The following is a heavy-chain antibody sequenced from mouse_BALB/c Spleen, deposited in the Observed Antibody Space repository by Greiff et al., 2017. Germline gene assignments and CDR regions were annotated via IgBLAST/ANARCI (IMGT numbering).Heavy chain of an antibody. J-gene: IGHJ2*01. Sequence: EVKLMESGPGLVKPSQSLSLTCTVTGYSITSDYAWNWIRQFPGNKLEWMGYISYSGSTSYNPSLKSRISITRDTSKNQFFLQLNSVTTEDTATYYCARRPYGNYFEYWGQGTTLTVSS. CDR3: ARRPYGNYFEY. D-gene: IGHD2-1*01. V-gene: IGHV3-2*02. CDR1: GYSITSDYA. CDR2: ISYSGST.